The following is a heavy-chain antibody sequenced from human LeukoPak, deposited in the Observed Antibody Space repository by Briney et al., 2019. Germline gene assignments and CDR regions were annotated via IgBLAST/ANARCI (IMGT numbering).Heavy chain of an antibody. Sequence: GGSLRLSCAASGFTLSSYTMSWIRQAPGEGLEWISFINTKSKAIYYADSVKGRFTISRDNARNLLHLQMNRLRAEDTALYFCVRDQDWAFDYWGQGTLVTVSS. D-gene: IGHD3-9*01. CDR2: INTKSKAI. V-gene: IGHV3-48*01. CDR3: VRDQDWAFDY. CDR1: GFTLSSYT. J-gene: IGHJ4*02.